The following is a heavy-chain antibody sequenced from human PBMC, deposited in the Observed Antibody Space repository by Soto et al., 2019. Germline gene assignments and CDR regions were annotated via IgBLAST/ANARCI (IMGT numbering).Heavy chain of an antibody. CDR2: INHSGST. Sequence: ASETLSLTCAVYGGSFSGYYWSWIRQPPGKGLEWIGEINHSGSTNYNPSLKSRVTISVDTSKNQFSLKLSSVTAADTAVYYCARKSIAARTGYFDYWGQGTLVTVSS. D-gene: IGHD6-6*01. J-gene: IGHJ4*02. V-gene: IGHV4-34*01. CDR1: GGSFSGYY. CDR3: ARKSIAARTGYFDY.